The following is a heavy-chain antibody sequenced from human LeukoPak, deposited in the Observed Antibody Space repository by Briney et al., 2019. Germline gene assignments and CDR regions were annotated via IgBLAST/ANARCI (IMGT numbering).Heavy chain of an antibody. CDR1: GYSFSNYW. CDR3: ARSNGCGGDCYPYYYYGMDV. CDR2: IYPGDSDT. V-gene: IGHV5-51*01. Sequence: GESLKISCKGSGYSFSNYWIGWVRQVPGKGLEWMGIIYPGDSDTRYSPSFQGQVTISADQSLSTAYLASGRLKAPGPAMYYCARSNGCGGDCYPYYYYGMDVWGQGTTVTVSS. J-gene: IGHJ6*02. D-gene: IGHD2-21*02.